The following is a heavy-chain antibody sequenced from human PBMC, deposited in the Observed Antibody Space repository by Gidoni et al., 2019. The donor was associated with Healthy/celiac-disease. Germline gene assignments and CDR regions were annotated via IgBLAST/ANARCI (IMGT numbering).Heavy chain of an antibody. V-gene: IGHV4-34*01. CDR2: INHSGST. CDR3: ARGWQPQEGPGFDY. J-gene: IGHJ4*02. CDR1: GGSFSGYY. D-gene: IGHD2-2*01. Sequence: QVQLQQWGAGLLKPSETLSLTSAVYGGSFSGYYWSWIRQPPGKGLEWSGEINHSGSTNYNPSLKSRVTISVDTSKNQFSLKLSSVTAAETAVYYCARGWQPQEGPGFDYWGQGTLVTVSS.